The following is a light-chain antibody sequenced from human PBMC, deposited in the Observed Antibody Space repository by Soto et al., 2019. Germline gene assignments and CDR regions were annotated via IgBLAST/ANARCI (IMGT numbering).Light chain of an antibody. CDR2: AAS. V-gene: IGKV1-17*01. CDR3: LQHYDYSWT. CDR1: QGIGDS. J-gene: IGKJ1*01. Sequence: DIQMTQSPSSLSASVGDRVTITCRAGQGIGDSLGWYQQKPGKAPKRLIYAASSLQSGVPSRFSGSGSGTEFTLTISSLQPEDFATYFCLQHYDYSWTFGQGTKVEIK.